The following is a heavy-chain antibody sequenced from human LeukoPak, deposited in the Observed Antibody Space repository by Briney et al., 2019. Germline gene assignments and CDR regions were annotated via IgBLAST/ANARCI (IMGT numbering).Heavy chain of an antibody. Sequence: SETLSLTCGVSGASISTYCWTWIRQPPGKGLEWIGYIYSSGGTYYNPSLKSRVTISAATSKNRSPFKLSTGARADTTAHSCARRPTGDPKFVYWGQGTLVTVSS. CDR3: ARRPTGDPKFVY. V-gene: IGHV4-59*12. CDR1: GASISTYC. J-gene: IGHJ4*02. D-gene: IGHD7-27*01. CDR2: IYSSGGT.